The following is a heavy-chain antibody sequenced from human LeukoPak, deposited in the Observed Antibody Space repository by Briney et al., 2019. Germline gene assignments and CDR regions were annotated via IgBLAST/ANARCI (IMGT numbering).Heavy chain of an antibody. D-gene: IGHD5-12*01. CDR3: ARLAGSEDGGYDRNYFAS. V-gene: IGHV4-59*08. J-gene: IGHJ4*01. Sequence: SEILSLTCIVSTDSIRTSYWSWVRQPPGKGLEWIGFVYYTGSTNYNPSLKSRVIMSVDMSKNQLSLKVRSVTAADTAVYYCARLAGSEDGGYDRNYFASWGGGTLASVTS. CDR1: TDSIRTSY. CDR2: VYYTGST.